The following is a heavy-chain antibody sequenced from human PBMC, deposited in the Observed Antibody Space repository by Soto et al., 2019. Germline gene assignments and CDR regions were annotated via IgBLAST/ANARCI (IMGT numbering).Heavy chain of an antibody. CDR2: ISYDGSNK. CDR1: GFTFSSYG. V-gene: IGHV3-30*03. CDR3: AIGDEVVTAIGAFDI. D-gene: IGHD2-21*02. Sequence: QVQLVESGGGVVQPGRSLRLSCAASGFTFSSYGMHWVRQAPGKGLEWVAVISYDGSNKYYADSVKGRFTISRDNSKNTLYLQKNSQRADEAAVYYCAIGDEVVTAIGAFDIWGQGTMVTVSS. J-gene: IGHJ3*02.